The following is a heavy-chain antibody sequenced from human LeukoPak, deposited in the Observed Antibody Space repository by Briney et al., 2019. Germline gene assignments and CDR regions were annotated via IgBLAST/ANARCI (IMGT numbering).Heavy chain of an antibody. CDR1: GFTFSSYS. V-gene: IGHV3-21*01. CDR3: ASGTVVTRGDY. CDR2: ISSSSSYI. J-gene: IGHJ4*02. Sequence: SGGSLRLSCAASGFTFSSYSMNWVRQAPGKGLEWVSSISSSSSYIYYADSVKGRFTVSRDNAKNSLYLQMNSRRAEDTAVYYCASGTVVTRGDYRGQGTLVTVSS. D-gene: IGHD4-23*01.